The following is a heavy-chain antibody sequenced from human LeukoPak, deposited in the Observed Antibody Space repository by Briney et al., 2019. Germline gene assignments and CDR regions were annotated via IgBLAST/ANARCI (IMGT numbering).Heavy chain of an antibody. V-gene: IGHV4-30-4*08. D-gene: IGHD6-6*01. Sequence: PSETLSLTCTVSGGSISSGDYYWSWIRQPPGKGLEWIGYIYYSGSTYYNPSLKSRVTISVDTSKNQFSLKLSSVTAADTAVYYCARQQLAPYYFDYWGQGTLVTVSS. J-gene: IGHJ4*02. CDR2: IYYSGST. CDR3: ARQQLAPYYFDY. CDR1: GGSISSGDYY.